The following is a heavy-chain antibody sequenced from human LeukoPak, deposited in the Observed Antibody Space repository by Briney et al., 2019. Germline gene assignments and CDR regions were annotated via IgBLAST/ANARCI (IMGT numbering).Heavy chain of an antibody. D-gene: IGHD5-24*01. J-gene: IGHJ4*02. CDR3: ARLGGWLQFFDY. CDR2: IYSGGST. V-gene: IGHV3-66*02. CDR1: GFTVSSNY. Sequence: GGSLRLSCAASGFTVSSNYMSWVRQAPGKGLEWVSVIYSGGSTYYADSVKGRFTISRDNSQNTLYFQMNSLRAEDTAVYYCARLGGWLQFFDYWGQGTLVTVSS.